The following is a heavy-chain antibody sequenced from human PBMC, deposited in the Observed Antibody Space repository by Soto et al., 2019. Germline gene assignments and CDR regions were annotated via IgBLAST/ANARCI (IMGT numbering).Heavy chain of an antibody. Sequence: PSETLSLTCTVSGASISSYYWSWVRQPPGKGLEWIGYMDYSGTKNNPSLKSRVTMSIDTSKNQFSLKLSSVTAADTAVYYCARDQPGSPVFDRAFDIRGQGTMVTVSS. CDR3: ARDQPGSPVFDRAFDI. D-gene: IGHD3-9*01. J-gene: IGHJ3*02. CDR2: MDYSGT. V-gene: IGHV4-59*01. CDR1: GASISSYY.